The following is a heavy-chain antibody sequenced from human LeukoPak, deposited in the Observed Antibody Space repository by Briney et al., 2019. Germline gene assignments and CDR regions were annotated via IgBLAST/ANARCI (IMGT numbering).Heavy chain of an antibody. D-gene: IGHD3-3*01. Sequence: GGSLRLSCAASGFTFSSYAMSWVRQAPGKGLEWVSAISGSGGSTYYADSVKGRFTISRDNSKNTLYLQMNSLRAEDTAVYYCARLDYDFWSGYTYWGQGTLVTVSS. V-gene: IGHV3-23*01. J-gene: IGHJ4*02. CDR2: ISGSGGST. CDR1: GFTFSSYA. CDR3: ARLDYDFWSGYTY.